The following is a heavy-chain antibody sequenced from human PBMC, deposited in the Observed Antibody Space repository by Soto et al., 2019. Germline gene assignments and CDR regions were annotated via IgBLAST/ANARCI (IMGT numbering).Heavy chain of an antibody. D-gene: IGHD3-3*01. J-gene: IGHJ4*02. CDR3: ARRLDYDFWSDDYYFDY. V-gene: IGHV5-51*01. Sequence: EVQLVQSGAEVKKPGESLKISCKGSGYSFTSYWIGWVRQMPGKGLEWMWIIYPGDSDTRYSPSFQGQVTISADKSISTAYLQWSSLKASDTAMYYCARRLDYDFWSDDYYFDYWGQGTLVTVSS. CDR1: GYSFTSYW. CDR2: IYPGDSDT.